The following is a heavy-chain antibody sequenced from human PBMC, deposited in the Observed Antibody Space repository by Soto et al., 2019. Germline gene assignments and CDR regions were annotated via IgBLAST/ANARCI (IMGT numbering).Heavy chain of an antibody. D-gene: IGHD2-2*01. CDR3: ARDLMGCISTSCYAVDYYYYGMDV. CDR1: GYTFTGYY. Sequence: ASVKVSCKASGYTFTGYYMHWVRQAPGQGLEWMGWINPNSGGTNYAQKFQGWVTMTRDTSISTAYMELSRLRSDDTAVYYCARDLMGCISTSCYAVDYYYYGMDVWGQGTTVTVSS. V-gene: IGHV1-2*04. CDR2: INPNSGGT. J-gene: IGHJ6*02.